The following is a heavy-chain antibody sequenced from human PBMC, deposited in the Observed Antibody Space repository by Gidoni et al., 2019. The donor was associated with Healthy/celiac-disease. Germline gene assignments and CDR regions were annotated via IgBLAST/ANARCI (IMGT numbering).Heavy chain of an antibody. D-gene: IGHD3-3*01. Sequence: QVQLQESGPGLVKPSETLSLTCTVSGGSISSYYWSWIRQPPGKGLEWIGYIYYSGSTNYNPSLKSRVTISVDTSKNQFSRKLSSVTAADTAVYYCARGHLGYDFWSGYFDYWGQGTLVTVSS. CDR2: IYYSGST. CDR1: GGSISSYY. V-gene: IGHV4-59*01. J-gene: IGHJ4*02. CDR3: ARGHLGYDFWSGYFDY.